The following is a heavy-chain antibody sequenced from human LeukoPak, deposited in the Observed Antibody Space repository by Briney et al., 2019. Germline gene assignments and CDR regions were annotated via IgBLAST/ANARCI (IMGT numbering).Heavy chain of an antibody. CDR2: IKSKTDGGTT. J-gene: IGHJ4*02. CDR3: TTDLEWLRGGSVFDY. CDR1: GFTFSNAW. Sequence: GGSLRLSCAASGFTFSNAWMSWVRQAPGKGLEWVGRIKSKTDGGTTDYAAPVKGRFTISRDDSKNTLYLQMNSLKTEDTAVYYCTTDLEWLRGGSVFDYWGQGTLVTVSS. V-gene: IGHV3-15*01. D-gene: IGHD5-12*01.